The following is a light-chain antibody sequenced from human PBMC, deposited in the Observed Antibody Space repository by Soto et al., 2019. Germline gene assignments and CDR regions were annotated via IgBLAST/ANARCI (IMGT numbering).Light chain of an antibody. J-gene: IGKJ1*01. Sequence: DIQMTQSPSSLSASVGDRVTISCRTSQVINNYIAWYQLKPGKNPQLLIYAGSALQSGVPSRFNGSGSGTDFTLLIRNVQPDDVATYYCQQYNSVPRTFGHGPKVEIK. CDR1: QVINNY. CDR2: AGS. CDR3: QQYNSVPRT. V-gene: IGKV1-27*01.